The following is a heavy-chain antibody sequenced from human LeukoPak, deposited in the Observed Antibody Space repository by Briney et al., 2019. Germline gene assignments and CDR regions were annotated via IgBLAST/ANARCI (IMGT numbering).Heavy chain of an antibody. CDR2: IIPIFGTA. D-gene: IGHD3-22*01. CDR3: AREQPEYYDSSG. CDR1: GGTFSSYA. Sequence: ASVKVSCKASGGTFSSYAISWVRQAPGQGLEWMGGIIPIFGTANYAQKFQGRATITTDESTSTAYMGLSSLRSEDTAVYYCAREQPEYYDSSGWGQGTLVTVSS. V-gene: IGHV1-69*05. J-gene: IGHJ4*02.